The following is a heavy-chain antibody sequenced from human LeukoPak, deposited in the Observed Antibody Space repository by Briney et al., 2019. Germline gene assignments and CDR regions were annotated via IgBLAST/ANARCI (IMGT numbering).Heavy chain of an antibody. CDR1: GGSISSGGYY. CDR3: AREGFVYYDSSGYYRAFDI. Sequence: PSETLSLTCTVSGGSISSGGYYWSWIRQHPGKGLEWIGYIYYSGSTYYNPSLKSRVTISVDTSKNQFSLKLSSVTAADTAVYYCAREGFVYYDSSGYYRAFDIWGQGTMVTVSS. CDR2: IYYSGST. D-gene: IGHD3-22*01. J-gene: IGHJ3*02. V-gene: IGHV4-31*03.